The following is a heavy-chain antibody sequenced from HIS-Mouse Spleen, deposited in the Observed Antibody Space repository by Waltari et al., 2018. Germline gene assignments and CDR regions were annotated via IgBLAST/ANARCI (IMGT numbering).Heavy chain of an antibody. CDR3: ARDRGAAAGTLDY. J-gene: IGHJ4*02. V-gene: IGHV4-39*07. Sequence: QLQLQESGPGLVKPSETLSLTCTVSGGSISSSSYYWGWIRQPPGKGLEWIGGIYYSGSTYYNPALKSRVTISVDTSKNQFSLKLSSVTAADTAVYYCARDRGAAAGTLDYWGQGTLVTVSS. D-gene: IGHD6-13*01. CDR2: IYYSGST. CDR1: GGSISSSSYY.